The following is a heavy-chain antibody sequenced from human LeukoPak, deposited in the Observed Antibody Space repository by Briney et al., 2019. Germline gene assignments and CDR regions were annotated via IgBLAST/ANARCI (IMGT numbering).Heavy chain of an antibody. J-gene: IGHJ6*03. CDR3: AQRGYCSGGSCYSDRVYYYYYMDV. V-gene: IGHV1-46*01. Sequence: ASVKVSCKASGYSFTSYYMHWVRQAPGQGLEWMGFINPSGSSAAYAQKFQGRVTITADKSTSTAYMELSSLRSEDTAVYYCAQRGYCSGGSCYSDRVYYYYYMDVWGKGTTVTVSS. D-gene: IGHD2-15*01. CDR2: INPSGSSA. CDR1: GYSFTSYY.